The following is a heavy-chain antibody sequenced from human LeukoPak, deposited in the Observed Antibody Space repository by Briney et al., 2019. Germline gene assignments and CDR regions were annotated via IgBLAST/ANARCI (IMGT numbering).Heavy chain of an antibody. V-gene: IGHV4-61*02. CDR3: ARVPDWTYVPDY. CDR1: GGSISSDRFY. J-gene: IGHJ4*02. Sequence: PSETLSLTCTVSGGSISSDRFYWTWVRQPAGKRPEWIGRIKSSNTNYNPSLKSRVNTSVDTSTNQFSLKLSSLTAADPAVYYCARVPDWTYVPDYWGQGTLVTVSS. CDR2: IKSSNT. D-gene: IGHD3-16*01.